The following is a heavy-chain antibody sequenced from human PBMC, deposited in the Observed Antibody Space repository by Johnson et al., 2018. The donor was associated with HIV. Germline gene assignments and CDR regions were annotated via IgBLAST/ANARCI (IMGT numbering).Heavy chain of an antibody. CDR1: GFSVSSNY. V-gene: IGHV3-66*01. D-gene: IGHD2/OR15-2a*01. Sequence: VQLVESGGGLVQPGGSLRLSCAASGFSVSSNYMSWVRQAPGKGLEWVSVISSGGDTYYAESVRGRFTISRDNAKNTLYLQMNSLRAEDTAVYYCARCGLLHAFDIWGQGTMVTVSS. J-gene: IGHJ3*02. CDR2: ISSGGDT. CDR3: ARCGLLHAFDI.